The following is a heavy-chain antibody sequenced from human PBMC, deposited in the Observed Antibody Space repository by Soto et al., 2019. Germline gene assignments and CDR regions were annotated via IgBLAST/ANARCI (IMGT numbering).Heavy chain of an antibody. J-gene: IGHJ5*02. V-gene: IGHV1-18*01. CDR2: ISAYNGNT. Sequence: ASVKVSCKASGYTFTSYGISWVRQAPGQGLEWMGWISAYNGNTNYAQKLQGRVTMTTDTSTSTAYMELRSLRSDDTAVYYCARGPYYYDSSGYQGWFDPWGQGTLVTVS. D-gene: IGHD3-22*01. CDR1: GYTFTSYG. CDR3: ARGPYYYDSSGYQGWFDP.